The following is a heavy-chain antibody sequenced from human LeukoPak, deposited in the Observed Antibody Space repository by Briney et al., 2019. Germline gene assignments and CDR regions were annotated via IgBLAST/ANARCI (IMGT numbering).Heavy chain of an antibody. Sequence: SVKVSCKASGGTFSSYAISWVRQAPGQGLEWMGGIIPIFGTANYAQKFQGRVTITADESTSTAYMELSSLRSEDTAVYYCARVPDYYDSSGQDFWGQGTLVTVSS. D-gene: IGHD3-22*01. V-gene: IGHV1-69*13. CDR2: IIPIFGTA. J-gene: IGHJ4*02. CDR3: ARVPDYYDSSGQDF. CDR1: GGTFSSYA.